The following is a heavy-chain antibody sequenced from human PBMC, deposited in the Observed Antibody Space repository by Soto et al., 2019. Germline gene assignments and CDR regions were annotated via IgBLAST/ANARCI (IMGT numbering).Heavy chain of an antibody. V-gene: IGHV4-31*03. CDR1: HVSISRGCHY. Sequence: TLSLTCPVPHVSISRGCHYCDKIHQRPWKGLEWIGYTYYSRNTYYKASLNSRVTISADTSKKLFSLKLSSGTAADTAVYYCARLSSSGWPTVYWFQGTRVTVSA. J-gene: IGHJ4*02. D-gene: IGHD6-19*01. CDR3: ARLSSSGWPTVY. CDR2: TYYSRNT.